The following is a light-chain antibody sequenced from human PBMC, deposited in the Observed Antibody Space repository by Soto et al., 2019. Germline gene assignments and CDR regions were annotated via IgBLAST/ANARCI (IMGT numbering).Light chain of an antibody. CDR2: GAS. J-gene: IGKJ1*01. Sequence: EIVLTQSPGTLSLSPGERATLSCRASQSISSSYLAWYQQKPGQAPRLLIYGASSRATGIPDRFSGSGSGTDFTLTISRLEPEDFAVYYCQQCGNSPSKTFGQGTKVEIK. CDR3: QQCGNSPSKT. V-gene: IGKV3-20*01. CDR1: QSISSSY.